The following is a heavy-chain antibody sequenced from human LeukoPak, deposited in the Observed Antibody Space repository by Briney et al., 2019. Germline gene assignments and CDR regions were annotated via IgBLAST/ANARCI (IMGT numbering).Heavy chain of an antibody. J-gene: IGHJ5*02. V-gene: IGHV1-69*04. CDR1: GGTFSSYA. CDR2: IIPILGIA. CDR3: ESGATGGYCSRTSCAAQRNCFDP. D-gene: IGHD2-2*01. Sequence: SVKVSCKASGGTFSSYAISWVRQAPGQGLEWMGRIIPILGIANYAQKFQGRVTITADKSTSTAYMELSSLRSEDTAVYYGESGATGGYCSRTSCAAQRNCFDPWGQGTLVTVSS.